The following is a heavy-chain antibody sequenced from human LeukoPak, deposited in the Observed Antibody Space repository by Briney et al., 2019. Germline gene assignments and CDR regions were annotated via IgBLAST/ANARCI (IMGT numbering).Heavy chain of an antibody. CDR2: INPNSGGT. CDR3: ARKSAIRRTSEFDY. CDR1: GYTFTDYY. J-gene: IGHJ4*02. D-gene: IGHD2-2*01. V-gene: IGHV1-2*02. Sequence: AASVKVSCKASGYTFTDYYMNWVRQAPGQGLEWMGWINPNSGGTNYAQKFQGRVTMTSDTSISTAYMELSSLRSDDTAVYYCARKSAIRRTSEFDYWGQGTLVTVSS.